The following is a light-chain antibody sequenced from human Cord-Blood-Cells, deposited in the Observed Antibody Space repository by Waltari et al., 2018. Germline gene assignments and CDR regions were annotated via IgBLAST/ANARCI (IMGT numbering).Light chain of an antibody. V-gene: IGKV1-5*01. CDR3: QQYNSYSRM. CDR1: QSISSW. J-gene: IGKJ1*01. CDR2: DSC. Sequence: DIQMTQSPSTLSASVGDRVTITCRASQSISSWLAWYQQKPGKAPKLLIYDSCSLESGVPSRFSGSGAGTEFTLTISSLQPDDFATYYCQQYNSYSRMFGQGTKVEIK.